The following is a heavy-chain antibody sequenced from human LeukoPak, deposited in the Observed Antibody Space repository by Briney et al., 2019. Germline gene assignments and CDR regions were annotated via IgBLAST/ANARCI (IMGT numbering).Heavy chain of an antibody. CDR2: IYYSGST. J-gene: IGHJ4*02. V-gene: IGHV4-39*02. CDR1: GGSISSSSYY. D-gene: IGHD6-13*01. Sequence: PSETLSLTCTVSGGSISSSSYYWGWIRQPPGKGLEWIGSIYYSGSTYYNPSLKSRVTISVDTSKNQFSLKLSSVTAADTAVYYCARERGQAAALPDYWGQGTLVTVSS. CDR3: ARERGQAAALPDY.